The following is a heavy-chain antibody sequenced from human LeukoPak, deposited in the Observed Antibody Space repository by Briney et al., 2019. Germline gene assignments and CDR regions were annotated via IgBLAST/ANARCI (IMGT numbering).Heavy chain of an antibody. CDR2: INANSGGT. D-gene: IGHD3-9*01. V-gene: IGHV1-2*02. Sequence: ASVKVSCKASGYTFTGYYMHWVRQAPGQGLEWMGWINANSGGTNYAQKFQGRVTMTRDTSISTAYMELSRLRSDDTAVYYCARSSEYDILTGLYAFDIWGQGTMVTVSS. CDR3: ARSSEYDILTGLYAFDI. CDR1: GYTFTGYY. J-gene: IGHJ3*02.